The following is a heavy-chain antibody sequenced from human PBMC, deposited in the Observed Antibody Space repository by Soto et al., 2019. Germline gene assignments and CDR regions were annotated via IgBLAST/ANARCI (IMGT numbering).Heavy chain of an antibody. D-gene: IGHD3-10*01. V-gene: IGHV3-23*01. Sequence: EVQLLESGGGLVQPGGSLRISCIGSGFTFSSNAMSWVRQAPGKGLEWVSAISGSGGTTYYADSVKGRFAVSRDNSNNTLYLQMNSLIADDTAVYYCAKQRAGFGSGSDTYYFAYWGQGTLVTVSS. CDR1: GFTFSSNA. CDR2: ISGSGGTT. CDR3: AKQRAGFGSGSDTYYFAY. J-gene: IGHJ4*02.